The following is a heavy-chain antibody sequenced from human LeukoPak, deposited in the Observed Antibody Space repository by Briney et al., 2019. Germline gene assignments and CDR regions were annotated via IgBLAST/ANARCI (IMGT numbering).Heavy chain of an antibody. CDR2: ISGDGGDT. V-gene: IGHV3-23*01. D-gene: IGHD1-26*01. J-gene: IGHJ4*02. Sequence: GGSLRLAWAAARFTVRNSDMDCVRQAPGKGLEWVSTISGDGGDTHYADSVRGRFTISRANSKNTLFMQMNSLRAEDTAVYCCGQSVRSDWDYSLYWVQGTLVTASS. CDR1: RFTVRNSD. CDR3: GQSVRSDWDYSLY.